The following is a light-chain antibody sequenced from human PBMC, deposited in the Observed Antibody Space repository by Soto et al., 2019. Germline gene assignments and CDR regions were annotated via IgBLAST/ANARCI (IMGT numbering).Light chain of an antibody. Sequence: QAVLTQPPSASGTPGQRVTISCSGSSSNIGSNTVNWYQQLPGTAPKLLIYSNNQRPSGVPDRFSGSKSGTSASLAISGLQSEDEADYYCAAWDDSLNALFGTGTKV. V-gene: IGLV1-44*01. J-gene: IGLJ1*01. CDR2: SNN. CDR1: SSNIGSNT. CDR3: AAWDDSLNAL.